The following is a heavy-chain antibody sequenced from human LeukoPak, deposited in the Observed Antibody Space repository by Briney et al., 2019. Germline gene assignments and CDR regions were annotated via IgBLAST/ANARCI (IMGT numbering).Heavy chain of an antibody. CDR2: ISGSGDAT. CDR3: AKLRGLSSSSENNWFDP. V-gene: IGHV3-23*01. D-gene: IGHD6-6*01. Sequence: GGSLRLSCVASGFTFTSYGMSWVRQAPGKRLEWVSGISGSGDATYYADSVKGRFTISRVNSKNTLYLQMNGLRAEETAVYYCAKLRGLSSSSENNWFDPWGQGTLVTVSS. J-gene: IGHJ5*02. CDR1: GFTFTSYG.